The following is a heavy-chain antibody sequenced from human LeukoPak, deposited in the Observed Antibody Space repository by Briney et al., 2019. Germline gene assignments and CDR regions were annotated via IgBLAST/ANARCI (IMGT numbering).Heavy chain of an antibody. CDR3: ARDGYYYDSSGYSPSYMDV. CDR1: GFTFSDAW. D-gene: IGHD3-22*01. V-gene: IGHV3-48*04. Sequence: SGGSLRLSCAASGFTFSDAWMNWVRQAPGKGLEWVSYISSSSSTIYYADSVKGRFTISRDNAKNSLYLQMNSLRAEDTAVYYCARDGYYYDSSGYSPSYMDVWGKGTTVTVSS. CDR2: ISSSSSTI. J-gene: IGHJ6*03.